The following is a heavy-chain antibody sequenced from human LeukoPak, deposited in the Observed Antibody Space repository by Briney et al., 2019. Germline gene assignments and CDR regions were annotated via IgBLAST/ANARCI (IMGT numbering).Heavy chain of an antibody. CDR2: FDPEANEA. CDR1: GYRLTELS. D-gene: IGHD3-22*01. J-gene: IGHJ4*02. V-gene: IGHV1-24*01. CDR3: ATQRITMLLVLMSFDF. Sequence: GASVKVSCKVSGYRLTELSMHWVRQAPGKGLEWMGGFDPEANEAIYAQKLQGRVTMTEDTSTDTVYMELSSLRSEDTAVYYCATQRITMLLVLMSFDFWGQGTLVTVSS.